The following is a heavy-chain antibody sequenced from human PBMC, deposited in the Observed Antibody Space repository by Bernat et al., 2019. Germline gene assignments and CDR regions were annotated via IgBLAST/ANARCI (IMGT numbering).Heavy chain of an antibody. D-gene: IGHD3/OR15-3a*01. V-gene: IGHV3-30*01. CDR2: ISYDGSNK. Sequence: QVQLVESGGGVVQPGRSLRLSCAASGFTFSSYAMHWVRQAPGKGLEWVAVISYDGSNKYYADSVKGRFTISRDNSKNTLYLQMNSLRAEDTAVYYCAKVLDTTPVGYYYGMDVWGQGTTVTVSS. CDR3: AKVLDTTPVGYYYGMDV. CDR1: GFTFSSYA. J-gene: IGHJ6*02.